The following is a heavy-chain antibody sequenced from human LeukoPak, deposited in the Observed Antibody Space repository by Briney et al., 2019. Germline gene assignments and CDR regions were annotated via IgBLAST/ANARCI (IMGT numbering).Heavy chain of an antibody. Sequence: GGSLRLSCAASGFTFSSYAMSWVRQAPGMGLEWVSSISSSSSYIYYADSVKGRFTISRDNAKNSLYLQMNSLRAEDTAVYYCARGSAYSSSWHYYWGQGTLVTVSS. V-gene: IGHV3-21*01. CDR2: ISSSSSYI. J-gene: IGHJ4*02. D-gene: IGHD6-13*01. CDR1: GFTFSSYA. CDR3: ARGSAYSSSWHYY.